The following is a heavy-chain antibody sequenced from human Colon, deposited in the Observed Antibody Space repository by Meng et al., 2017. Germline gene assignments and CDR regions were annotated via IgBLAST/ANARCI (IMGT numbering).Heavy chain of an antibody. V-gene: IGHV6-1*01. CDR3: TTWYGEY. J-gene: IGHJ4*02. Sequence: QVQFQGSGPVLVEPSQLRLLTVPHSGVSVSGIRALGHWVRQSASRGLVWLGQTYYRIEWQNHYGGSEKSRITSTADTSRNHFSLHLNSVTPEDTAVYYCTTWYGEYWGQGTLVTVSS. CDR1: GVSVSGIRAL. CDR2: TYYRIEWQN. D-gene: IGHD3-10*01.